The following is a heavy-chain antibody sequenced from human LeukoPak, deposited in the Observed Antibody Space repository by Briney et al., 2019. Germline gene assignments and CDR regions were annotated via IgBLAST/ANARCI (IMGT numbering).Heavy chain of an antibody. V-gene: IGHV3-53*04. CDR3: AILPYSSGWWSVDY. CDR2: IYSGGST. D-gene: IGHD6-19*01. J-gene: IGHJ4*02. CDR1: GFTVSSNY. Sequence: GGSLRLSCAASGFTVSSNYMSWVRQAPGKGLEWVSVIYSGGSTYYADSVKGRFTISRHNSKNTLYLQMNGLRAEDTAVYYCAILPYSSGWWSVDYWGQGTLVTVSS.